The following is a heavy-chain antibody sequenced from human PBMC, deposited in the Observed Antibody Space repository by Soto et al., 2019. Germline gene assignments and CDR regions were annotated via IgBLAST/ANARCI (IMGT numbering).Heavy chain of an antibody. J-gene: IGHJ4*02. D-gene: IGHD3-22*01. CDR2: ISSSASKK. V-gene: IGHV3-48*03. CDR3: ARVGSPYDKSGYYDY. CDR1: GFTFSSYE. Sequence: EVQLVESGGGLVQPGGSLRLSCAAAGFTFSSYEMNWVRQAPGKGLEWVSCISSSASKKYYAASVKGQFTISRDNAKNSLYLQMNSLRAEDTAVYYCARVGSPYDKSGYYDYWGQGTLVTVSS.